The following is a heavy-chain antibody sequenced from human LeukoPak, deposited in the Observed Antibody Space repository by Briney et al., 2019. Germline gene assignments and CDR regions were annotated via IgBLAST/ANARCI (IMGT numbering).Heavy chain of an antibody. CDR1: GYTLTELS. Sequence: ASVKVSCKVSGYTLTELSMHWVRQAPGKGLEWMGGFDPEDGETIYAQKFQGRVTMTEDTSTDTAYMELSSLRSGDTAVYYCATVSSGWYGGDYWGQGTLVTVSS. CDR2: FDPEDGET. D-gene: IGHD6-19*01. CDR3: ATVSSGWYGGDY. V-gene: IGHV1-24*01. J-gene: IGHJ4*02.